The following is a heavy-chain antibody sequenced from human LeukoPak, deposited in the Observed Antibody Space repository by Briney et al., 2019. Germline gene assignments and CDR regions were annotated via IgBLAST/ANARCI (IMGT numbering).Heavy chain of an antibody. V-gene: IGHV1-2*02. CDR3: ARVPYYYDSSGYDY. CDR1: GYTFTGYY. CDR2: INPNSGGT. D-gene: IGHD3-22*01. Sequence: ASVKVSCKASGYTFTGYYIHWVRQAPGQGLEWMGWINPNSGGTNYAQKFQGRVTTTRDTSISTAYMELSRLRSDDTAVYYCARVPYYYDSSGYDYWGQGTLVTVSS. J-gene: IGHJ4*02.